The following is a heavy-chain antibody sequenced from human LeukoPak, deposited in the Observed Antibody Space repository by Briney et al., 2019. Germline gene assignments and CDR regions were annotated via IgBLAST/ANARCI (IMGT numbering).Heavy chain of an antibody. D-gene: IGHD6-19*01. V-gene: IGHV3-33*01. CDR2: IWNDGGNK. J-gene: IGHJ4*02. Sequence: GGSLRLSCAASGYTFSTYGRLWVRKAPGKGVEWVAVIWNDGGNKYCGDSVKGRFTISRDNPKNTLYLQMNSLRAEDTAVYFCARVQGAGGWRGYFDKWGQGTLVTVYS. CDR1: GYTFSTYG. CDR3: ARVQGAGGWRGYFDK.